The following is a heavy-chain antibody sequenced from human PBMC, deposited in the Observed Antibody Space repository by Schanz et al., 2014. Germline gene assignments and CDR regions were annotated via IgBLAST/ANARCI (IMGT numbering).Heavy chain of an antibody. CDR3: ARGSPENMIRGELDY. V-gene: IGHV1-69*02. J-gene: IGHJ4*02. D-gene: IGHD3-10*01. CDR2: IVPIAGIT. CDR1: GGTFSSYT. Sequence: QVQLVQSGAEVKKPGPSVKVSCKLSGGTFSSYTISWMRQAPGQGLEWMGRIVPIAGITNYAQRFQGRVTITADKSSDTAYMELTSLRSEDTAVYYCARGSPENMIRGELDYWGQGTLVTVSS.